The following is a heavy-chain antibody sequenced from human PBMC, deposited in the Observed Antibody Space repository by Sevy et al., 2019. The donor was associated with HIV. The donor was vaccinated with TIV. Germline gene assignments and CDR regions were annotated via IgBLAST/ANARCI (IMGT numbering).Heavy chain of an antibody. CDR1: GYTFTNYH. CDR2: VNPKNDDT. D-gene: IGHD3-16*01. J-gene: IGHJ3*02. CDR3: AREPLSAYHDAFDI. Sequence: ASVKVSCKASGYTFTNYHIHWVRQAPGQGLEWMGWVNPKNDDTFYAEKFQGRVTLTGDTSTTTAYMELSSLRSDETAVYYCAREPLSAYHDAFDIWGQGTMVTVSS. V-gene: IGHV1-2*02.